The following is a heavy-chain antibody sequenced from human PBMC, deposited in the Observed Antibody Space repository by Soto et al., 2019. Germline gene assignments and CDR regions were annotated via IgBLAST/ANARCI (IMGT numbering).Heavy chain of an antibody. J-gene: IGHJ6*03. Sequence: GGSLRLSCAASGFTFDDYAMHWVRQAPGKGLEWVSGISWNSGSIGYADSVKGRFTISRDNAKNSLYLQMNSLRAEDTALYYCAKGLTGSGPYYYYYYMDVWGKGTTVTVSS. D-gene: IGHD3-9*01. CDR2: ISWNSGSI. V-gene: IGHV3-9*01. CDR1: GFTFDDYA. CDR3: AKGLTGSGPYYYYYYMDV.